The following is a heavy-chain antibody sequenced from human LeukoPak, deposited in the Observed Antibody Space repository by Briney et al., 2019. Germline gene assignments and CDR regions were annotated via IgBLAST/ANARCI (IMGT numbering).Heavy chain of an antibody. V-gene: IGHV4-59*08. CDR1: GGSISSYY. J-gene: IGHJ5*02. CDR2: IYYSGST. D-gene: IGHD3-9*01. Sequence: SETLSLTCTVSGGSISSYYWSWIRQPPGKRLEWIGYIYYSGSTNYNPSLKSRVTISVDTSKNQFSLKLSSVTAADTAVYYCARSDYYDILTGYSGWFDPWGQGTLVTVSS. CDR3: ARSDYYDILTGYSGWFDP.